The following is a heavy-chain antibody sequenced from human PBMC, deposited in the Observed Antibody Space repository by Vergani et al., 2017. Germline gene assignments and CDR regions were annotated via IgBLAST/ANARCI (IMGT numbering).Heavy chain of an antibody. J-gene: IGHJ4*02. CDR2: ISSSSSYI. Sequence: EVQLLESGGGLVQPGGSLRLSCAASGFTFSSYAMSWVRQAPGKGLEWVSAISSSSSYIYYADSVKGRFTISRDNSKNTLYLQMNSLRAEDTAVYYCARDQTYYDILTGYLPQPYFDYWGQGTLVTVSS. D-gene: IGHD3-9*01. CDR3: ARDQTYYDILTGYLPQPYFDY. CDR1: GFTFSSYA. V-gene: IGHV3-23*01.